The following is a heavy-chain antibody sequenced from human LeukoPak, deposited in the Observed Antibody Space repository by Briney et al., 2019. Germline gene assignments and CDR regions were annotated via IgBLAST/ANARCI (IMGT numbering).Heavy chain of an antibody. CDR2: IYYSGST. Sequence: KASETLSLTCAVYGGSFSGYYWSWIRQPPGKGLEWIGYIYYSGSTNYNPSLKSRVTISVDTSKNQFSLKLSSVTAADTAVYYCARIREGDPYSSSWYWFDPWGQGTLVTVSS. CDR1: GGSFSGYY. V-gene: IGHV4-59*01. CDR3: ARIREGDPYSSSWYWFDP. D-gene: IGHD6-13*01. J-gene: IGHJ5*02.